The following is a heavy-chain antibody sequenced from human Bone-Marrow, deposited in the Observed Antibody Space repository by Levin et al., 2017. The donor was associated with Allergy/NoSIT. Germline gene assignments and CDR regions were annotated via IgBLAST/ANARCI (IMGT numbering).Heavy chain of an antibody. CDR2: ISGSGGST. CDR1: GFTFSSYA. V-gene: IGHV3-23*01. Sequence: LSLTCAASGFTFSSYAMSWVRQAPGKGLEWVSAISGSGGSTYYADSVKGRFTISRDNSKNTLYLQMNSLRAEDTAVYYCAKANYDFWSGIDYWGQGTLVTVSS. D-gene: IGHD3-3*01. J-gene: IGHJ4*02. CDR3: AKANYDFWSGIDY.